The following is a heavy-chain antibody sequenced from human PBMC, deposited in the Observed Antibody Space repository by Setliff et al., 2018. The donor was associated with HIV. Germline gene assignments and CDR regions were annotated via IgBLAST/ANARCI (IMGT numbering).Heavy chain of an antibody. J-gene: IGHJ4*02. V-gene: IGHV4-34*01. CDR3: ARGLDYYGSGSYLPLGY. CDR2: INHSEST. Sequence: SETLSLTCAGFGGSFSGYYWTWIRQPPGKGLEWIGEINHSESTDYNPSLKSRVTISVDTSKRQFSLKLSSVTAADTAVYYCARGLDYYGSGSYLPLGYWGQGTLVTVSS. D-gene: IGHD3-10*01. CDR1: GGSFSGYY.